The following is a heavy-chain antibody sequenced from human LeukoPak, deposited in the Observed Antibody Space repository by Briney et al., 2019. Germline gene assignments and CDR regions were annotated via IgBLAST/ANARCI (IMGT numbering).Heavy chain of an antibody. J-gene: IGHJ6*02. CDR1: GGTFSSYA. CDR2: IIPIFGIA. V-gene: IGHV1-69*04. CDR3: ARGYGDYGMDV. Sequence: GASVKVSCKASGGTFSSYAISWVRQALGQGLEWMGRIIPIFGIANYAQKFQGRVTITADKSTSTAYMELSSLRSEDTAVYYCARGYGDYGMDVWGQGTTVTVSS. D-gene: IGHD4-17*01.